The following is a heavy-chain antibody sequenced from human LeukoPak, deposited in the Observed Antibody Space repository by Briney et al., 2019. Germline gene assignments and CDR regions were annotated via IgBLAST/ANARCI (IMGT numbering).Heavy chain of an antibody. V-gene: IGHV3-23*01. J-gene: IGHJ4*02. CDR1: GFTFSSYV. CDR2: LSGSSDST. D-gene: IGHD6-6*01. Sequence: PGGSLRLSRATSGFTFSSYVMSWVRQAPGKGLEWVSALSGSSDSTYYADSVKGRFTISRDNFKNTLYLQMNSLRAEDTAVYYCTKGSGSSRPYYFDYWGQGTLVTVSS. CDR3: TKGSGSSRPYYFDY.